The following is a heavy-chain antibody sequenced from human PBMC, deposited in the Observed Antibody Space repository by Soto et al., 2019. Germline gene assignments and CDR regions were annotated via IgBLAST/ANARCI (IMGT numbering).Heavy chain of an antibody. CDR3: AKCFGETPYGMDV. D-gene: IGHD3-10*01. V-gene: IGHV4-34*01. Sequence: SATLSLTCAVNCLSFTGYYWSWIRKPPWKGLEWNGEINHSGSTNYNPSLKSRVTISVDTSKNQFSLKLSSVTAADTAVYYCAKCFGETPYGMDVWGQGTTVTVS. CDR2: INHSGST. J-gene: IGHJ6*02. CDR1: CLSFTGYY.